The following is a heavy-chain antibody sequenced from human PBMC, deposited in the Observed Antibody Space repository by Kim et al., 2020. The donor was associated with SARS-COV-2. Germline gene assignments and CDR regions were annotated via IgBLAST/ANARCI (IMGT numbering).Heavy chain of an antibody. CDR3: ARQPGAFEGFDI. J-gene: IGHJ3*02. CDR1: GFSFSTYE. CDR2: INSHGRII. D-gene: IGHD3-16*01. Sequence: GGSLRLSCAASGFSFSTYEMNWVRQAPGKGLEWVSYINSHGRIIYYADSVKGRFTISRDNAKNSVVLQMNSLRAEDAGIYYCARQPGAFEGFDIWGQGT. V-gene: IGHV3-48*03.